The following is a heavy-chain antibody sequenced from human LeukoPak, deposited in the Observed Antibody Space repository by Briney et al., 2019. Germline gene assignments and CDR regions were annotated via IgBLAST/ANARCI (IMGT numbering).Heavy chain of an antibody. CDR1: GGSISSSTYY. D-gene: IGHD1-26*01. V-gene: IGHV4-39*01. Sequence: SETLSLTCTVSGGSISSSTYYWGWIRQPPGKGLEWIGSIYYSGSTYYNPSLKSRVTISVDTSKNQFSLKLSSVTAADTAVYYSARAIVGATRGFDPWGQGTLITVSS. J-gene: IGHJ5*02. CDR2: IYYSGST. CDR3: ARAIVGATRGFDP.